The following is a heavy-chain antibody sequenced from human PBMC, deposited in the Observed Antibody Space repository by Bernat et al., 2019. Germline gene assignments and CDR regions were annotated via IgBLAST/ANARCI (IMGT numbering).Heavy chain of an antibody. CDR2: ISYDGSNK. J-gene: IGHJ4*02. D-gene: IGHD1-7*01. CDR1: GFTFSSYA. V-gene: IGHV3-30-3*01. Sequence: QVQLVESGGGVVQPGRSLRLSCAASGFTFSSYAMHWVRQAPGKGLEWVAVISYDGSNKYYADSVKGRFTISRDNSKNTLYLQMNSLRAEDTAVYYCARGDQTGWNYGGVYFDYWGQGTLVTVSS. CDR3: ARGDQTGWNYGGVYFDY.